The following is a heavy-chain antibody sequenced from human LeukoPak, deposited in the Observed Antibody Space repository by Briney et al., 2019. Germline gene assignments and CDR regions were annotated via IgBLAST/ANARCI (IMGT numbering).Heavy chain of an antibody. CDR3: ARDRDSGWYADY. CDR2: INPSGGST. CDR1: GYTLTSYY. D-gene: IGHD6-19*01. V-gene: IGHV1-46*01. J-gene: IGHJ4*02. Sequence: ASVNVYCKASGYTLTSYYMRWVRQAPGQGLEWMGIINPSGGSTSYAQKFQGRVTMTRDTSTSTVYMELSSLRSEDTAVYYCARDRDSGWYADYWGQGTLVTVSS.